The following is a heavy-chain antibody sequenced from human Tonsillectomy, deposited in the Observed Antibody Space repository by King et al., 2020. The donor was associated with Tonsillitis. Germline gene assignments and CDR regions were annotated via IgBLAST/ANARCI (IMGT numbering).Heavy chain of an antibody. J-gene: IGHJ5*02. CDR2: ISYDESNK. CDR3: VRGRWGSTGAWFDP. V-gene: IGHV3-33*05. Sequence: VQLVESGGGVIQPGRSLRLSCAASGFTFSSYGMHWVRQAPGKGLEWVAVISYDESNKYYADSVKGRFTISRDNSKNTLCLQMSSLRAEDTAVYYCVRGRWGSTGAWFDPWGQGTLVTVSS. CDR1: GFTFSSYG. D-gene: IGHD1-1*01.